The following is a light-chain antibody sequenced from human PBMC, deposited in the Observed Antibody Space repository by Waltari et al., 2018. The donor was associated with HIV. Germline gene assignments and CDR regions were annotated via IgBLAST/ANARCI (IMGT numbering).Light chain of an antibody. J-gene: IGKJ4*01. CDR3: MQSIQLPLT. CDR2: ELS. Sequence: DIVMTQTPLSLSVTPGQPASISCKSSQSLLHSDGKTYLFWYLQKPGQSPQLLIYELSNRFSGVADRFSGSGSGTDFTLKISRVEAEDVGVYYCMQSIQLPLTFGGGTKVEIK. CDR1: QSLLHSDGKTY. V-gene: IGKV2D-29*02.